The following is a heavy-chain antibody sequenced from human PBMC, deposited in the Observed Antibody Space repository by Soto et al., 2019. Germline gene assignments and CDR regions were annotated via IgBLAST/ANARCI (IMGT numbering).Heavy chain of an antibody. CDR1: GGSISSSSYY. CDR3: ARQGGFCSGGSCYLMREDYYYYYMDV. CDR2: FYYSGST. Sequence: PSETLSLTCTVSGGSISSSSYYWGWIRQPPGKGLEWIGSFYYSGSTYYNPSLKSRVTISVDTSKNQFSLKLSSVAAADTAVYYCARQGGFCSGGSCYLMREDYYYYYMDVWGKGTTVTVSS. D-gene: IGHD2-15*01. V-gene: IGHV4-39*01. J-gene: IGHJ6*03.